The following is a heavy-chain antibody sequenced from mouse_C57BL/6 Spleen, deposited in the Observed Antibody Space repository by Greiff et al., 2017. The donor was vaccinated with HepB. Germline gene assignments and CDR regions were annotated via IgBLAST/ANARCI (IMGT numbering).Heavy chain of an antibody. J-gene: IGHJ4*01. CDR3: TTTVVATCSDYAMDY. Sequence: VQLKQSGAELVRPGASVKLSCTASGFNIKDYYMHWVKQRPEQGLEWIGRIDPEDGDTEYAPKFQGKATMTADTSSNTAYLQLSSLTSEDTAVYYCTTTVVATCSDYAMDYWGQGTSVTVSS. V-gene: IGHV14-1*01. CDR2: IDPEDGDT. D-gene: IGHD1-1*01. CDR1: GFNIKDYY.